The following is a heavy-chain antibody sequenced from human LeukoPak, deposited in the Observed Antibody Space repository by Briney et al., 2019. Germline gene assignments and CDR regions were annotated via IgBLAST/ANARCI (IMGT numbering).Heavy chain of an antibody. CDR1: GGSISSYY. D-gene: IGHD5-24*01. V-gene: IGHV4-59*08. CDR2: IYYSGST. CDR3: ARHEEEDGYNAKTFDY. Sequence: SETLSLTCTVSGGSISSYYWSWIRQPPGKGLEWIGYIYYSGSTNYNPSLKSRVTISVDTSKNQFSLRLSSVTAADTAVYYCARHEEEDGYNAKTFDYWGQGTLVTVSS. J-gene: IGHJ4*02.